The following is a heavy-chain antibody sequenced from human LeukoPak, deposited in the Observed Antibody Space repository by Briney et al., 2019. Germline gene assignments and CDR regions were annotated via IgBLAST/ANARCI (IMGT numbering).Heavy chain of an antibody. Sequence: GGSLRLSCAASGFSFSTYGMHWVRQAPGKGLEWVTVISYDGSDKYYADSVKGRFTISRDNSRNTLYLQMNSRRVEDTAVYYCAKEVGTFPRDYWGQGPLVTVPS. CDR2: ISYDGSDK. D-gene: IGHD1-26*01. CDR1: GFSFSTYG. CDR3: AKEVGTFPRDY. V-gene: IGHV3-30*18. J-gene: IGHJ4*02.